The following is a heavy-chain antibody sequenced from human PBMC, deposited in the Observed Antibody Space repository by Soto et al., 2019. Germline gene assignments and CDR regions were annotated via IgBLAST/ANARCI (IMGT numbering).Heavy chain of an antibody. Sequence: GGSLRLSCVSSVFRFSRSAMGWIRQPPGRGLDWVSAISGTGGNTYFADSVEGRFVISRDNSKNTLYLQMNSLRAEDTAVYYCAKVRIDHYNGFDAWGQGTTVTVSS. D-gene: IGHD2-8*01. CDR3: AKVRIDHYNGFDA. V-gene: IGHV3-23*01. CDR2: ISGTGGNT. CDR1: VFRFSRSA. J-gene: IGHJ6*02.